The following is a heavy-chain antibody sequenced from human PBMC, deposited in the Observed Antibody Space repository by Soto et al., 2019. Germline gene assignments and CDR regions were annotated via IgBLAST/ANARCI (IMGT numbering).Heavy chain of an antibody. CDR1: GFAFSSYY. V-gene: IGHV3-74*01. D-gene: IGHD4-17*01. CDR2: INGDGSST. J-gene: IGHJ5*02. CDR3: ARDQTTGDWFDA. Sequence: GGSLRLSCGASGFAFSSYYMHWVRQAPGKGLVWVSRINGDGSSTNYADSVKDRFTISRDNAKNTLYLQMNSLRAEDTAVYYCARDQTTGDWFDAWGQGTLVTVSS.